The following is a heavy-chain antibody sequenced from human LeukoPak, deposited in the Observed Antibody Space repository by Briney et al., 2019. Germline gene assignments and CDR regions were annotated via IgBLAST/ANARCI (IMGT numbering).Heavy chain of an antibody. D-gene: IGHD6-13*01. V-gene: IGHV3-48*01. CDR2: ISRSSTTI. CDR3: ASNPYSSSWYDY. J-gene: IGHJ4*02. Sequence: GGSLRLSCTASGFTFGDYAMSWVRLAPGKGLEWVSYISRSSTTIYYADSVKGRITISRDNAKNSLYPHMNSLRAEDTAVYYCASNPYSSSWYDYWGQGTLVTVSS. CDR1: GFTFGDYA.